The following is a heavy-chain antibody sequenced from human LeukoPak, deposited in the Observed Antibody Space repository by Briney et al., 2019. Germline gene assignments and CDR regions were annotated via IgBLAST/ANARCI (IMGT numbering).Heavy chain of an antibody. Sequence: ASVKVSCKASGYTFTSYDINWVRHATAQGLEWMGWMNPNSGNTGYAQKFQGRVTMTRNTSISTAYMELSSLRSEDTAVYYCARGGYSSSWSSSLYNWFDPWGQGTLVTVSS. CDR2: MNPNSGNT. CDR3: ARGGYSSSWSSSLYNWFDP. D-gene: IGHD6-13*01. J-gene: IGHJ5*02. V-gene: IGHV1-8*01. CDR1: GYTFTSYD.